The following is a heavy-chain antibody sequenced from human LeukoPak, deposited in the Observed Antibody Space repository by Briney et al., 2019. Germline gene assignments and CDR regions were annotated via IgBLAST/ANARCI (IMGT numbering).Heavy chain of an antibody. D-gene: IGHD3-10*01. CDR1: GGSISSGGYS. V-gene: IGHV4-30-2*01. CDR2: IYHSGST. CDR3: ARRNQGWFGEFDY. J-gene: IGHJ4*02. Sequence: PSQTLSLTCAASGGSISSGGYSWSWIRQPPGKGLEWIGYIYHSGSTYYNPSLKSRVTISVDTYKNQFSLKLSSVTAADTAVYYCARRNQGWFGEFDYWGQGTLVTVSS.